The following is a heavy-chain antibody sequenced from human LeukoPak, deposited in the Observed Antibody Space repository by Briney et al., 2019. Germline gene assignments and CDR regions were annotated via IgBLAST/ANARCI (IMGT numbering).Heavy chain of an antibody. CDR2: IYHSGST. CDR1: GGSISSSNW. CDR3: AREWVVGATGWFDP. V-gene: IGHV4-4*02. J-gene: IGHJ5*02. Sequence: SETLSLTCAVSGGSISSSNWWSWVRQPPGKGLEWIGEIYHSGSTNYNPSHKSRVTMSVDTSKNQFSLKLSSVTAADTAVYYCAREWVVGATGWFDPWGQGTLVTVSS. D-gene: IGHD1-26*01.